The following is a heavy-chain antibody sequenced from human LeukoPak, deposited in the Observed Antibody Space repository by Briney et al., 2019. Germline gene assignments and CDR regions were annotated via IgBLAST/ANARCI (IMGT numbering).Heavy chain of an antibody. Sequence: GGSLRLSCAASGFTFSNYGMPWVRQPPGKGLEWVADIWYDGSNKHYADSVKGRFTISRDNSKNTLYLQMNSPRTEDTAVYYCARTGDCCSGWYFDYWGQGTLVTVSS. CDR3: ARTGDCCSGWYFDY. CDR2: IWYDGSNK. D-gene: IGHD6-13*01. V-gene: IGHV3-33*08. CDR1: GFTFSNYG. J-gene: IGHJ4*02.